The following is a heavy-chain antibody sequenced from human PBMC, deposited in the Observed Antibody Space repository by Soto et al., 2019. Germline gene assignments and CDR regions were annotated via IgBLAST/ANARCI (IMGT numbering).Heavy chain of an antibody. D-gene: IGHD3-3*01. CDR1: GFTVSSNY. J-gene: IGHJ3*02. V-gene: IGHV3-53*01. Sequence: PGGSLRLPCAASGFTVSSNYMSWVRQAPGKGLEWVSVIYSGGSTYYADSVKGRFTISRDNSKNTLYLQMNSLRAEDTAVYYCARSPYYDFWSGYQNDAFDIWGQGTMVTVS. CDR2: IYSGGST. CDR3: ARSPYYDFWSGYQNDAFDI.